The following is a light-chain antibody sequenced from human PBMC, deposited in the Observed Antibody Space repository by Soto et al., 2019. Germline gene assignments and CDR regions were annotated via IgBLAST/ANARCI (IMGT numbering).Light chain of an antibody. CDR2: EVS. J-gene: IGLJ2*01. CDR1: SSDVGSYNR. CDR3: TSYTSSSTFVV. V-gene: IGLV2-18*02. Sequence: QSALTQPPSVSGSPGQSVTISCTGTSSDVGSYNRVSWYQHPPGTAPKLMIYEVSNRPSGGHDRFTGSKSGNTASLTNSGLQYEYESAYDGTSYTSSSTFVVFGGGTKLAV.